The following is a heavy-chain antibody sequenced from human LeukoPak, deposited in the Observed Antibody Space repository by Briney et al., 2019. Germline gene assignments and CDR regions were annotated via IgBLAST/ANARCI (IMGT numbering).Heavy chain of an antibody. CDR2: VHSSGCT. V-gene: IGHV4-4*07. D-gene: IGHD2-2*01. J-gene: IGHJ5*02. CDR1: GGSISSYY. CDR3: AREGVVVVVVPNAHNWFDP. Sequence: SETLSLTCTVFGGSISSYYWSWIRQPRAKGLEWIGRVHSSGCTNYNPSLKSRVSMSVDTSKNQFSPKLSSVTAADTAVYYCAREGVVVVVVPNAHNWFDPWGEGTLVTVSS.